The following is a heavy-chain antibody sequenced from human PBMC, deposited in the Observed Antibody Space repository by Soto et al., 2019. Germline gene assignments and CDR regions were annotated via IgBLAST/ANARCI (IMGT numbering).Heavy chain of an antibody. CDR2: IIPIFGTA. CDR3: ARDQYSSSSWNYYYGMDV. D-gene: IGHD6-6*01. CDR1: GGTCSSYA. J-gene: IGHJ6*02. V-gene: IGHV1-69*13. Sequence: SVKVSCKASGGTCSSYAIIWGRQSPGQGLEWVGGIIPIFGTANYAQKFQGRVTITADESTSTAYMELSSLRSEDTAVYYSARDQYSSSSWNYYYGMDVWGQGTTVTVSS.